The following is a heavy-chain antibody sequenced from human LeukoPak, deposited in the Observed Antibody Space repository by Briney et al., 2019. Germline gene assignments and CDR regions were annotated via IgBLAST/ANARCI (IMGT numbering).Heavy chain of an antibody. CDR3: ATWVLGDSYTFDY. J-gene: IGHJ4*02. V-gene: IGHV4-34*01. CDR1: GASFSGYY. D-gene: IGHD2-21*01. CDR2: INHIGGT. Sequence: PSETLSLTCAVYGASFSGYYWNWIRQPPGKGLEWIGEINHIGGTNYRPSLKRRVTISVDTSENQFSLNLSSVTAADTAVYYCATWVLGDSYTFDYWGQGTLVTVSS.